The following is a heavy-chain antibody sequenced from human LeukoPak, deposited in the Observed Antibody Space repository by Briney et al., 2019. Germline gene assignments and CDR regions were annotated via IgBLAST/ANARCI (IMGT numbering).Heavy chain of an antibody. V-gene: IGHV3-21*01. Sequence: GGSLRLSCAASGFTFSSYSMNWVRQAPGKGLEWVSSISSSSSYIYYADSVKGRFTISRDNAKNSLYLQMNSLRAEDTAVYYCARDLGLTTVTPGDFDYWGQGTLVTVSS. D-gene: IGHD4-17*01. J-gene: IGHJ4*02. CDR3: ARDLGLTTVTPGDFDY. CDR2: ISSSSSYI. CDR1: GFTFSSYS.